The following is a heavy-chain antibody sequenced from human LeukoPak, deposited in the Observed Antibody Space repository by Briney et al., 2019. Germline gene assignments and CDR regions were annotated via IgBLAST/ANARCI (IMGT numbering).Heavy chain of an antibody. V-gene: IGHV3-66*01. CDR1: GFIVSSNY. CDR2: IYSGGST. J-gene: IGHJ6*02. CDR3: ARDPRDSRSDYYYGIDV. Sequence: PGGSLRLSCAASGFIVSSNYMSWVRQAPGKGLEWVSDIYSGGSTYYADSLKARLTISRDNSKKTLYLQMHSLRAEDTRVYHCARDPRDSRSDYYYGIDVWGQGPRVSVFS. D-gene: IGHD6-13*01.